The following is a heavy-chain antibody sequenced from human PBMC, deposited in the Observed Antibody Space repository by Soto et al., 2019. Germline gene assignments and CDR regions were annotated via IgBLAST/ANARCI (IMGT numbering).Heavy chain of an antibody. J-gene: IGHJ4*02. CDR3: ARAVAVPADFDY. V-gene: IGHV1-3*01. CDR1: GYTFTGYA. CDR2: INAGNGNT. D-gene: IGHD6-19*01. Sequence: ASVKVSCKASGYTFTGYALHWVRQAPGQRLEWMGWINAGNGNTKYSQKFQGRVTITRDTSASTAYMELSSLRSEDTAVYYCARAVAVPADFDYWGQGTLVTVS.